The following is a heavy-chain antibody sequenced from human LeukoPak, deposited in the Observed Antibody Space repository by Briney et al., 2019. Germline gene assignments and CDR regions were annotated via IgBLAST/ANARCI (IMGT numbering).Heavy chain of an antibody. D-gene: IGHD6-19*01. CDR2: IRYDGSNK. CDR3: AKEAYSSGWYWLDY. CDR1: GFTFSSYG. Sequence: EGSLRLSCAASGFTFSSYGMHWVRQAPGKGLEWVAFIRYDGSNKYYADSVKGRFTISRDNSKNTLYLQMNSLRAEDTAVYYCAKEAYSSGWYWLDYWGQGTLVTVSS. J-gene: IGHJ4*02. V-gene: IGHV3-30*02.